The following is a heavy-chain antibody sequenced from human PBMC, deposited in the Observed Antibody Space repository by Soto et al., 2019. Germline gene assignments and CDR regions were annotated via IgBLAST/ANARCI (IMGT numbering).Heavy chain of an antibody. CDR3: TRVGYFDWLLFLDY. D-gene: IGHD3-9*01. V-gene: IGHV3-49*03. J-gene: IGHJ4*02. CDR1: GFTFGDYA. CDR2: IRSKAYGGTT. Sequence: PGGSLRLSCTASGFTFGDYAMSWFRQAPGKGLEWVGFIRSKAYGGTTEYAASVKGRFTISRDDSKSIAYLQMNSLKTEDTAVYYCTRVGYFDWLLFLDYWGQGTLVTVSS.